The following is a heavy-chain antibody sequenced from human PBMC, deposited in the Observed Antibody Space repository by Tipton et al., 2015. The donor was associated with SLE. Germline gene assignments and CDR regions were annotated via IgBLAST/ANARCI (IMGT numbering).Heavy chain of an antibody. J-gene: IGHJ2*01. CDR2: IYYSGCT. CDR3: ARYSLTIGFLDL. CDR1: AGSLRTSY. Sequence: TLSLTCNVSAGSLRTSYWCWIQPPPGQGLEWIGYIYYSGCTSYNPSLNSRVTISVDTSRNQFSLKLTSVTAADSAVNYCARYSLTIGFLDLWGRGTLVTVSS. D-gene: IGHD2-15*01. V-gene: IGHV4-59*07.